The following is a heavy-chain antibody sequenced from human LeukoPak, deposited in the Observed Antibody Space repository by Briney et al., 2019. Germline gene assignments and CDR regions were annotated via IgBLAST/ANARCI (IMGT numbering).Heavy chain of an antibody. D-gene: IGHD3-3*01. CDR2: VDPEDGET. CDR3: TTGSSTGEWLPLYYMDV. J-gene: IGHJ6*03. CDR1: GYTFSDYY. Sequence: ASVKVSCKASGYTFSDYYMHWVQQAPGKGLEWMGRVDPEDGETIYAEKFQGRVTITADTSTDTAYMELSSLRSEDRAVYYCTTGSSTGEWLPLYYMDVWGKGTTVTVSS. V-gene: IGHV1-69-2*01.